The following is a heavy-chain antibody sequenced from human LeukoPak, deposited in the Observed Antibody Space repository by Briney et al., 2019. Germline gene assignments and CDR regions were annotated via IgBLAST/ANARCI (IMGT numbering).Heavy chain of an antibody. CDR2: IYSGGTT. Sequence: GGSLRLSCAASGFTVIRNYMSWVRQAPGKGLEWVSVIYSGGTTYYADSVKGRFTISRHNSKNTLYLQMNSLRAEDTAVYYCARDNKRVGITAAVTFGMDVWGQGTTVTVSS. V-gene: IGHV3-53*04. CDR3: ARDNKRVGITAAVTFGMDV. CDR1: GFTVIRNY. J-gene: IGHJ6*02. D-gene: IGHD6-13*01.